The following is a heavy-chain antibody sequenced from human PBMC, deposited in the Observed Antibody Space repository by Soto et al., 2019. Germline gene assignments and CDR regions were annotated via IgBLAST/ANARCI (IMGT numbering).Heavy chain of an antibody. CDR1: GWSFSVYY. J-gene: IGHJ3*02. CDR2: INHSGST. V-gene: IGHV4-34*01. D-gene: IGHD3-10*01. CDR3: ARVRTYYYGSGSSPPYAFDI. Sequence: SDTLSLTCAVYGWSFSVYYWSWIRQPPGKGLEWIGEINHSGSTNYNPSLKSRVTISVDTSKNQFSLKLSSVTAADTAVYYCARVRTYYYGSGSSPPYAFDIWGQGTMVTVSS.